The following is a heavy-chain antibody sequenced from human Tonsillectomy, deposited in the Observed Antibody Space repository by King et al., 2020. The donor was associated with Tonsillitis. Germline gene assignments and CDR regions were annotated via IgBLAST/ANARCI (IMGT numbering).Heavy chain of an antibody. CDR1: GFTFSSYA. Sequence: EVQLVESGGGLVQPGGSLRLSCAASGFTFSSYAMNWVRQAPGKGLEWVSAISGSGGGTYYADSIKGRFTISRDNSKNTLYLQMNSLRVEDTAVYYCAKEDLGLPQYYFDYWGQGTLVTVSS. V-gene: IGHV3-23*04. CDR2: ISGSGGGT. CDR3: AKEDLGLPQYYFDY. J-gene: IGHJ4*02.